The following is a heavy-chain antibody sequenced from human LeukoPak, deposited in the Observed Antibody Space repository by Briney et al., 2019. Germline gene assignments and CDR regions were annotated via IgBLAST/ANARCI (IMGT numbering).Heavy chain of an antibody. CDR3: AKQTRDGYNYAVDY. Sequence: GGSLRLSCAASGFTFSGYAMSWVRQAPGKGLEWVSAISGSGGSTYYADSVKGRFTISRDNSKNTLYLQMSSLRAEDTAVYYCAKQTRDGYNYAVDYWGQGTLVTVSS. J-gene: IGHJ4*02. V-gene: IGHV3-23*01. D-gene: IGHD5-24*01. CDR1: GFTFSGYA. CDR2: ISGSGGST.